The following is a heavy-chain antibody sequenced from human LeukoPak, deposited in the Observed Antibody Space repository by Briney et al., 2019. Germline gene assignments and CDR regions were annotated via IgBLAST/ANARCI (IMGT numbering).Heavy chain of an antibody. CDR3: ARSSASKNYYYYGMDV. CDR2: IWYDGSNK. D-gene: IGHD4-4*01. CDR1: GFTFSSYG. Sequence: GGSLRLSCAASGFTFSSYGMHRVRQAPGKGLEWVAVIWYDGSNKYYADSVKGRFTISRDNSKNTLYLQMNSLRAEDTAVYYCARSSASKNYYYYGMDVWGQGTTVTVSS. J-gene: IGHJ6*02. V-gene: IGHV3-33*01.